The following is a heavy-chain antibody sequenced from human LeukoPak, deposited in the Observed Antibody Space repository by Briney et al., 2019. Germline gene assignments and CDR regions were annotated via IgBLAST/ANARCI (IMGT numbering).Heavy chain of an antibody. V-gene: IGHV3-30-3*01. CDR3: ANSGYGRVNYFDL. D-gene: IGHD5-12*01. CDR2: ISYDGSNK. J-gene: IGHJ2*01. CDR1: GFTFSSYV. Sequence: PGRSLRLSCAASGFTFSSYVMHWVRQAPGKGLEWVAVISYDGSNKFYADSVKGRFTISRDNSKNPLYLQMNRLRAEDTAVYYCANSGYGRVNYFDLWGRGTLVTVSS.